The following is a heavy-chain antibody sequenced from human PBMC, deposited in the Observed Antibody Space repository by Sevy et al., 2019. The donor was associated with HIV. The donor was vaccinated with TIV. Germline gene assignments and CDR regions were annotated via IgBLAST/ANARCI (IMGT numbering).Heavy chain of an antibody. D-gene: IGHD3-22*01. Sequence: GGSLRLSCAASAFTFSTYNMNWVRQAPGKGLEWTSYISNNGKSIYYADSVKGRFTTSRDNAKNSLHLQMNSLSDEDTAVYYCARARGSGYSLGMDVWGQGTTVTVSS. J-gene: IGHJ6*02. CDR1: AFTFSTYN. CDR2: ISNNGKSI. V-gene: IGHV3-48*02. CDR3: ARARGSGYSLGMDV.